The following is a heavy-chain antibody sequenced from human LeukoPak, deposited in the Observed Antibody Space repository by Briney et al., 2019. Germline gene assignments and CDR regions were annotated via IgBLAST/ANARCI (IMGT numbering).Heavy chain of an antibody. J-gene: IGHJ4*02. D-gene: IGHD3-10*01. CDR1: GFIFSSYC. CDR2: ISYDGSNT. CDR3: ALTWFGELYLDY. V-gene: IGHV3-30*03. Sequence: AGSLTLTCAASGFIFSSYCRHGVRQAPCKGREGVAVISYDGSNTYYAESVKGRFTISRDNSKNTLYLEMNSLRAEDTAVYYCALTWFGELYLDYWGQGTLVTVSS.